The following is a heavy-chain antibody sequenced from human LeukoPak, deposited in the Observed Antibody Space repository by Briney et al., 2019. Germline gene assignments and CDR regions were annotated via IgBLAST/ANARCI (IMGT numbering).Heavy chain of an antibody. J-gene: IGHJ6*02. V-gene: IGHV3-30*03. CDR3: ARDIVVVPAAIPAVVAIYYYYYGMDV. D-gene: IGHD2-2*02. CDR2: ISYDGSNK. Sequence: GGSLRLSCAASGFTFSGYGMHWVRQAPGKGLEWGAVISYDGSNKYYADSVKGRFTISRDNSKNTLYLQMNSLRAEDTAVYYCARDIVVVPAAIPAVVAIYYYYYGMDVWGQGTTVTVSS. CDR1: GFTFSGYG.